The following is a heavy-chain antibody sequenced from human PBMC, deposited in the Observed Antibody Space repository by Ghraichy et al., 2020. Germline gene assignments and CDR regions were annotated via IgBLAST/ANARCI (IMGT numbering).Heavy chain of an antibody. CDR3: AKTPGKHSYGSYYFDY. CDR1: GFTFSSYA. J-gene: IGHJ4*02. D-gene: IGHD5-18*01. V-gene: IGHV3-23*01. Sequence: GSLRLSCAASGFTFSSYAMSWVRQAPGKGLGWVSAISGSGGSTYYADSVKGRFTISRDNSKNTLYLQMNSLRAEDTAVYYCAKTPGKHSYGSYYFDYWGQGTLVTVSS. CDR2: ISGSGGST.